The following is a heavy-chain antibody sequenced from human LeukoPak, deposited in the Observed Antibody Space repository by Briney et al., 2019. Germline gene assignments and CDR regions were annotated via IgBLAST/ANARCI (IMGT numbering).Heavy chain of an antibody. CDR3: ARRSGRNGDSWFDP. V-gene: IGHV5-51*01. CDR1: GYTFINYW. J-gene: IGHJ5*02. D-gene: IGHD1-26*01. CDR2: IDPVDSDS. Sequence: GESLKISCKASGYTFINYWIGWVRQLPGKDLEWMGIIDPVDSDSTYSPPFQGQVTFSVDKSTGTAFLHWSSLKASDTAIYYCARRSGRNGDSWFDPWGQGTLVTVSS.